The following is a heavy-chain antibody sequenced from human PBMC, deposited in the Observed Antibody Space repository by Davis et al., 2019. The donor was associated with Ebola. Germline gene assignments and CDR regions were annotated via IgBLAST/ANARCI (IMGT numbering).Heavy chain of an antibody. J-gene: IGHJ5*02. Sequence: SETLSLTCAVSGGSISSSNWWSWIRQPPGKGLEWIGSIYHSGSTYYNPSLKSRVTISVDTSKNQFSLKLSSVTAADTAVYYCAREGFLEWLLLRGDWFDPWGQGTLVTVSS. CDR3: AREGFLEWLLLRGDWFDP. V-gene: IGHV4-38-2*02. CDR2: IYHSGST. CDR1: GGSISSSNW. D-gene: IGHD3-3*01.